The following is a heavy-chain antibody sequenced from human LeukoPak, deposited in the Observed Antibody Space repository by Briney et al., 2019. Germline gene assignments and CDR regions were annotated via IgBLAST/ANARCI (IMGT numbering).Heavy chain of an antibody. Sequence: ASAKVSCKASGYTFTSYDINWVRQATGQGLEWMGWMNPNSGNTGYAQKFQGRVTMTRNTSISTAYMELSSLRSEDTAVYYCARAPYNWNYYYYYMDVWGKGTTVTVSS. CDR1: GYTFTSYD. V-gene: IGHV1-8*01. J-gene: IGHJ6*03. CDR3: ARAPYNWNYYYYYMDV. CDR2: MNPNSGNT. D-gene: IGHD1-20*01.